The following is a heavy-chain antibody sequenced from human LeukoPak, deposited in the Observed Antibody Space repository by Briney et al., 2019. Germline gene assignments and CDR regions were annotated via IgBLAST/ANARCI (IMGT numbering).Heavy chain of an antibody. CDR1: GGSISSGDYY. J-gene: IGHJ4*02. Sequence: SETLSLTCTVSGGSISSGDYYWSWIRQPPGKGLEWIGYIYYSGSTYYNPSLKSRVTISVDASKNQFSLKLSSVTAADTAVYYCARDLLNEGNHLDYWGQGTLVTVSS. CDR2: IYYSGST. CDR3: ARDLLNEGNHLDY. D-gene: IGHD4-23*01. V-gene: IGHV4-30-4*01.